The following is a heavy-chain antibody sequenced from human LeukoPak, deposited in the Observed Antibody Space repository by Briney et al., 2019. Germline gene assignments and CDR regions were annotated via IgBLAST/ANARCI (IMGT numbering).Heavy chain of an antibody. D-gene: IGHD1-7*01. CDR1: GGTFSSYA. CDR2: ISAYNGNT. J-gene: IGHJ6*03. CDR3: ARYPGTTGYYYYYYMDV. V-gene: IGHV1-18*01. Sequence: GASVKVSCKASGGTFSSYAISWVRQAPGQGLEWMGWISAYNGNTNYAQKLQGRVTMTTDTSTSTAYMELRSLRSDDTAVYYCARYPGTTGYYYYYYMDVWGKGTTVTVSS.